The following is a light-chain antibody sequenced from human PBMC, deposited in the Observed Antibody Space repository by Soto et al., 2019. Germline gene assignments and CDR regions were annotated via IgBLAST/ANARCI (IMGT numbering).Light chain of an antibody. CDR2: GAS. CDR1: QSVSSNN. CDR3: QQYGSSGT. V-gene: IGKV3-20*01. Sequence: EIVMTHSPGTLSLSQGERATLSSRASQSVSSNNLAWYQQRPGQAPGLLIYGASNRATGIPDRLSGSGSGTDFTLTISRLEPEDSPVYYCQQYGSSGTFGQGTKGDIK. J-gene: IGKJ1*01.